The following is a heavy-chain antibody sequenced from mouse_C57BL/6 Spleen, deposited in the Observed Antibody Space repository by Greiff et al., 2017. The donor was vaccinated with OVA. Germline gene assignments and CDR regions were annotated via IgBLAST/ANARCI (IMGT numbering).Heavy chain of an antibody. CDR3: ARSDGSFYYFDY. D-gene: IGHD1-1*01. CDR2: IRNKANGYTT. V-gene: IGHV7-3*01. Sequence: EVNLVESGGGLVQPGGSLSLSCAASGFTFTDYYMSWVRQPPGKALEWLGFIRNKANGYTTEYSASVKGRFTISRDNSQSILYLQMNALRAEDSATYYCARSDGSFYYFDYWGQGTTLTVSS. J-gene: IGHJ2*01. CDR1: GFTFTDYY.